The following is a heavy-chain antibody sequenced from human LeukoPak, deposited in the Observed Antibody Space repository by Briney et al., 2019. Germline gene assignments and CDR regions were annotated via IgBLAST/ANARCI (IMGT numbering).Heavy chain of an antibody. D-gene: IGHD3-10*01. CDR1: GGSFSDYY. CDR3: ARIPTYGSGIYYYYSYYMDV. Sequence: SETLSLTCAVYGGSFSDYYWSWIRQPPGKGLEWIGEINHSGSTNYNPSLKSRVTISVDTSKNLFSLKLSSVTAADTAVYYCARIPTYGSGIYYYYSYYMDVWGKGTTVTVS. V-gene: IGHV4-34*01. CDR2: INHSGST. J-gene: IGHJ6*03.